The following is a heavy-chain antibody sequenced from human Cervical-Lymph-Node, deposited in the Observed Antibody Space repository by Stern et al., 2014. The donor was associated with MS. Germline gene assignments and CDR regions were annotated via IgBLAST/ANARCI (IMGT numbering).Heavy chain of an antibody. CDR3: AKEYGFSSGWYLDY. V-gene: IGHV3-23*04. D-gene: IGHD6-19*01. J-gene: IGHJ4*02. CDR1: GFTLRSYV. CDR2: ISGHSGST. Sequence: EVQLVESGGGLVQPGGSLRLSCAASGFTLRSYVMSWVRQAPGKGLEWVSAISGHSGSTYYADSVKGRFTISRDNSKNALYLQMNSLRAEDTAVYYCAKEYGFSSGWYLDYWGQGTLVTVSS.